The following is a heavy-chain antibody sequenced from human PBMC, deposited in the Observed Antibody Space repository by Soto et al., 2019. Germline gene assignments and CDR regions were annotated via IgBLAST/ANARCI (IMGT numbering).Heavy chain of an antibody. J-gene: IGHJ2*01. V-gene: IGHV4-59*08. CDR3: ARRYVDTALPTAGWSFDI. CDR2: IYYSGGT. D-gene: IGHD5-18*01. CDR1: GGSISSYY. Sequence: QVQLQESGPGLVKPSETLSLTCTVSGGSISSYYWRWLRQHPRRGLEWIGYIYYSGGTNYHPSPNSRVPISVDTSKNQFSLKLRSVPAADTAVYYCARRYVDTALPTAGWSFDIWGRGTLVTVSS.